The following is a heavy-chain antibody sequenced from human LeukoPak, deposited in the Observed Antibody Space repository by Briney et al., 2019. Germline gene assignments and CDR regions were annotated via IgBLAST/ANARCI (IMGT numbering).Heavy chain of an antibody. V-gene: IGHV1-69*13. CDR3: ALPYDSSGYYPSYFDY. J-gene: IGHJ4*02. D-gene: IGHD3-22*01. Sequence: GASVTVSCKASGGTFSSYAISWVRQAPGQGLEWMGGIIPIFGTANYAQKFQGRVTITADESTSTAYMELSSLRSEDTAVYYCALPYDSSGYYPSYFDYWGQGTLVTVSS. CDR2: IIPIFGTA. CDR1: GGTFSSYA.